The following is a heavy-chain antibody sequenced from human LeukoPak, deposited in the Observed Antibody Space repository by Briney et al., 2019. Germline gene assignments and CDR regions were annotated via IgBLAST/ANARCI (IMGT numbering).Heavy chain of an antibody. D-gene: IGHD3-10*01. CDR2: ISYSGST. J-gene: IGHJ6*03. CDR1: GDSISSYH. Sequence: SETLSLTCTVSGDSISSYHWTWIRQSPGKGLEWIGYISYSGSTNSNPSLKSRVTMSVDTSKNQFSLKLNSVTAADTAVYYCARSIILVRGIIYFFYYYMDVWGKETTVTVSS. CDR3: ARSIILVRGIIYFFYYYMDV. V-gene: IGHV4-59*01.